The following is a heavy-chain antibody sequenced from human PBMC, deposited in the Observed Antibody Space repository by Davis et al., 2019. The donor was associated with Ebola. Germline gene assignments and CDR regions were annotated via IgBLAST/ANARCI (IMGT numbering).Heavy chain of an antibody. Sequence: GGSLRLSCKGSGYSFSTYWIGWVRQMPGKGLDWMGIINPGDSDTRYSPSFQGQVTISADKSTSTVYLQWGSLKASDTAIYYCARPAVAGTEVAWFDSWGQGTLVTVSS. CDR1: GYSFSTYW. CDR2: INPGDSDT. CDR3: ARPAVAGTEVAWFDS. V-gene: IGHV5-51*01. J-gene: IGHJ5*01. D-gene: IGHD6-19*01.